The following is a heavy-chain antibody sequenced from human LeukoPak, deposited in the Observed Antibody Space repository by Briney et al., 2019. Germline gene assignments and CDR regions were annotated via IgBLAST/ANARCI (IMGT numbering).Heavy chain of an antibody. Sequence: GESLKISCKVSGDSLTTYWIAWVCQMSGKGLEWMGIIDPGDSETRYSPSFQGLVTISVDKSIRNVYLQWTSLKASDTAMYYCARVHPDYYDSGRGLNWFDPWGQGTLVTVSS. CDR3: ARVHPDYYDSGRGLNWFDP. CDR1: GDSLTTYW. J-gene: IGHJ5*02. D-gene: IGHD3-10*01. CDR2: IDPGDSET. V-gene: IGHV5-51*01.